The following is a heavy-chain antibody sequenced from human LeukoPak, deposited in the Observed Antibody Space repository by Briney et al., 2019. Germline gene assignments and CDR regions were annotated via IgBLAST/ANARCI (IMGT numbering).Heavy chain of an antibody. Sequence: PGGSLRLFCAASGFTFDDYAMHWVRQAPGKGLEWVSLISGDGGSTYYADSVKGRFTISRDNSKNSLYLQTNSLRTEDTALYYCAKDYAGYYDSSGYPPDYWGQGTLVTVS. J-gene: IGHJ4*02. D-gene: IGHD3-22*01. V-gene: IGHV3-43*02. CDR2: ISGDGGST. CDR3: AKDYAGYYDSSGYPPDY. CDR1: GFTFDDYA.